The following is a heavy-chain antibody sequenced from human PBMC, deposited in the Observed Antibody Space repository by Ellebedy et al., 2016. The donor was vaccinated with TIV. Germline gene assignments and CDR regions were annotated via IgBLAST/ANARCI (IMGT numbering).Heavy chain of an antibody. V-gene: IGHV4-34*01. CDR2: INHSGST. J-gene: IGHJ4*02. Sequence: MPSETLSLTCAVYGGSFSGYYWSWIRQPPGKGLEWIGEINHSGSTNYNPSLKSRVTISVDTSKNQFSLKLSSVTAADTAVYSCARLPAVAASGDYWGQGTLVTVS. CDR1: GGSFSGYY. CDR3: ARLPAVAASGDY. D-gene: IGHD6-19*01.